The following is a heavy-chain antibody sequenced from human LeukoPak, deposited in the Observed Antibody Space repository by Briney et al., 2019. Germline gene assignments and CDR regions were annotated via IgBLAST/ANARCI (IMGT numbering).Heavy chain of an antibody. CDR2: ISYDGSNK. CDR1: GFTFSSYA. V-gene: IGHV3-30-3*01. CDR3: ASQYYYDSSGYYPLDY. J-gene: IGHJ4*02. D-gene: IGHD3-22*01. Sequence: GRSLRLSCAASGFTFSSYAMHWVRQAPGKGLEWVAVISYDGSNKYYADSVKGRFTISRDNSKNTLYPQMNSLRAEDTAVYYCASQYYYDSSGYYPLDYWGQGTLVTVSS.